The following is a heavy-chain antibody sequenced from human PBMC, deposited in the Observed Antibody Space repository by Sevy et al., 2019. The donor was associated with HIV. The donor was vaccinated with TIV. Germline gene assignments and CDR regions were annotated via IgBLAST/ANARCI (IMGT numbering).Heavy chain of an antibody. Sequence: GGSLRLSCAASGFTLSSYAMNWVRQAPGKGLEWVSTISGSGGRTYYGDSVKGRFTISRDNSKNTVYLQMSSLRAEDTALYYCAKDRYDGSGYYPEGAFDIWGQGTKVTVSS. CDR1: GFTLSSYA. V-gene: IGHV3-23*01. CDR3: AKDRYDGSGYYPEGAFDI. D-gene: IGHD3-22*01. J-gene: IGHJ3*02. CDR2: ISGSGGRT.